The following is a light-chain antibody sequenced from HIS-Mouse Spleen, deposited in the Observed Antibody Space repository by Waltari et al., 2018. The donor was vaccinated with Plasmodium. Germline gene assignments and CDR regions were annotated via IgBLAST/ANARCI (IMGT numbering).Light chain of an antibody. CDR2: EDS. CDR1: ALPQTY. J-gene: IGLJ3*02. Sequence: SYELTQPPSVSVSPGQPARITCSGNALPQTYAYCYQKKSGQAPVLGIYEDSKRPSVLPERFSGSSSGTMATLTISGAQVEDEADYYCYSTDSSGNHRVFGGGTKLTVL. V-gene: IGLV3-10*01. CDR3: YSTDSSGNHRV.